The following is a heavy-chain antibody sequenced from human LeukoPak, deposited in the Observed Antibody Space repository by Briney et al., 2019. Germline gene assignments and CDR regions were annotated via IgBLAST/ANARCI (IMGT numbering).Heavy chain of an antibody. J-gene: IGHJ3*02. Sequence: GASVKVSCKASGYTFTGYYMHWVRQAPGQGLEWMGWINPNSGGTNYAQKFQGRVTMTRDTSISTAYMELSRLRSDDTAVYYCARSGASPDYYDSSGYYYVAFDIWGQGTMVTVSS. CDR2: INPNSGGT. CDR1: GYTFTGYY. D-gene: IGHD3-22*01. CDR3: ARSGASPDYYDSSGYYYVAFDI. V-gene: IGHV1-2*02.